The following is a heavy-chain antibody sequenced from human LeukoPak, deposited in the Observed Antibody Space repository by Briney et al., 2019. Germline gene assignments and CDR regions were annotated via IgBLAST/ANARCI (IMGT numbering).Heavy chain of an antibody. D-gene: IGHD4/OR15-4a*01. CDR1: GFTFRSHW. CDR2: IKPDGIDK. CDR3: ATISAKTFDI. V-gene: IGHV3-7*01. J-gene: IGHJ3*02. Sequence: GGSLRLSCVGCGFTFRSHWVKWVRQSPGKGLEWVANIKPDGIDKYNVDCAGGRFTLSRDNAKNSAFLQMTSLRAEDTAIYYCATISAKTFDIWGQGTLVSVSS.